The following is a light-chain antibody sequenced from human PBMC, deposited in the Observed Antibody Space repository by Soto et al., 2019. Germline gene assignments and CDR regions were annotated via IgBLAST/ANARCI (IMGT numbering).Light chain of an antibody. J-gene: IGKJ2*01. Sequence: EIVLTQYPGTLSLSPGERATLSCRASQSVSSSYLAWYQQKPGQAPRLLIYGASSRATGIPDRFSGSGSGTDFTLTISRLEPEYFAVYYCRQYGSSPPTYTVGQGTKVDSK. CDR3: RQYGSSPPTYT. V-gene: IGKV3-20*01. CDR1: QSVSSSY. CDR2: GAS.